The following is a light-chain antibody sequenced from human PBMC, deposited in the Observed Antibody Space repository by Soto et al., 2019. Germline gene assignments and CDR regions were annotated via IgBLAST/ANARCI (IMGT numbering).Light chain of an antibody. V-gene: IGLV2-23*02. Sequence: QSALTQPASVSGSPGQSITISCTGTSSDVGSHNLVSWYQQHPGKAPKLMIYEVIKRPTGVSNRFSGSKSGNTASLTISGLQAEDEADYYRCSYAGSYTVVFGGGTKLTVL. CDR1: SSDVGSHNL. J-gene: IGLJ2*01. CDR2: EVI. CDR3: CSYAGSYTVV.